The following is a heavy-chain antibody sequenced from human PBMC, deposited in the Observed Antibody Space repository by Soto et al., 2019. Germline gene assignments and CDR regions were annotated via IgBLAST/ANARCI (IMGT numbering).Heavy chain of an antibody. J-gene: IGHJ4*02. V-gene: IGHV4-59*08. CDR1: GGSISPYY. D-gene: IGHD3-9*01. CDR3: ARVQSSYYDRAFDS. CDR2: IYYNGHA. Sequence: PSETLSLTCTVSGGSISPYYWSWIRQPPGKGLEWIGYIYYNGHADYNPSLKSRVTISVATSKNQFSLKLSSVTAADTAVYYCARVQSSYYDRAFDSWGQGIQVTVSS.